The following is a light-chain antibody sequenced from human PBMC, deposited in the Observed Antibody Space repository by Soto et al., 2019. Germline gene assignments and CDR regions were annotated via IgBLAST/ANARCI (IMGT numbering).Light chain of an antibody. CDR1: SSDVGGYNY. V-gene: IGLV2-14*03. CDR2: DVS. Sequence: QSALTQPASVSGSPGQSITISCTGSSSDVGGYNYVSWYQQHPGKAPKLVIYDVSDRPSGVSNRFSGSKSGNTASLTISGLQAEDEADYYCNSYTSSSALVVFGAGTKLTVL. CDR3: NSYTSSSALVV. J-gene: IGLJ2*01.